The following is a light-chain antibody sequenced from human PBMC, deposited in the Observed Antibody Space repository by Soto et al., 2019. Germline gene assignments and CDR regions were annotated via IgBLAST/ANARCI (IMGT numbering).Light chain of an antibody. Sequence: TQSPSTLSLSLLERATLSCRSSQGISDYLAWYQQKPGQAPRLLIYGASTRATGIPVRFSGSGSGTEFTLTITSLQSEDFAVYYCQEYNNWHPITFGGGTKVDIK. CDR2: GAS. J-gene: IGKJ4*01. V-gene: IGKV3-15*01. CDR3: QEYNNWHPIT. CDR1: QGISDY.